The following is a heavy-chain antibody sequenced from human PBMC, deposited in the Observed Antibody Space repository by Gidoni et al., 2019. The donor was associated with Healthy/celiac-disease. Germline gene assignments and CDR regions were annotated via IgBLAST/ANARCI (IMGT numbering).Heavy chain of an antibody. V-gene: IGHV4-34*01. Sequence: QVQLQQWGAGLLKPSETLSLTCAVYGGSFSGYYWSWIRQPPGKGLEWIGEINHSGSTNYNPSLKSRVTISVDTSKNQFSLKLSSVTAADTAVYYCARGRRNYYDSSGYSLQWGQGTLVTVSS. CDR2: INHSGST. D-gene: IGHD3-22*01. CDR3: ARGRRNYYDSSGYSLQ. J-gene: IGHJ4*02. CDR1: GGSFSGYY.